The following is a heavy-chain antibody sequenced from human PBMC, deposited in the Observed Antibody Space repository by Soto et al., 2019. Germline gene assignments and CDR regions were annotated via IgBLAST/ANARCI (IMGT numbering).Heavy chain of an antibody. CDR1: GGSFSGYY. CDR3: ARGQGRWYSSSWYNWFDP. Sequence: SETLSLTCAVYGGSFSGYYWSWIRQPPGKGLEWIGEINHSGSTNYNPSLKSRVTISVDTSKNQFSLKLSSVTAADTAVYYCARGQGRWYSSSWYNWFDPWGQGTLVTVSS. J-gene: IGHJ5*02. V-gene: IGHV4-34*01. CDR2: INHSGST. D-gene: IGHD6-13*01.